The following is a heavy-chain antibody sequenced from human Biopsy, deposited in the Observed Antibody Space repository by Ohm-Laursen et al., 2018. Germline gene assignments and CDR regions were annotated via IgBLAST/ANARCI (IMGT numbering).Heavy chain of an antibody. V-gene: IGHV1-69*06. D-gene: IGHD3-9*01. CDR1: EGTFSNYG. CDR3: ATKLTGYFHH. J-gene: IGHJ1*01. CDR2: NIPTLGTG. Sequence: SVKVSCKVPEGTFSNYGVNWVRQAPGQGLEWLGGNIPTLGTGNYAQKFQDRVTVAANTSTSTATMELRSLRSDDTAVYYCATKLTGYFHHWGQGTLVIVSS.